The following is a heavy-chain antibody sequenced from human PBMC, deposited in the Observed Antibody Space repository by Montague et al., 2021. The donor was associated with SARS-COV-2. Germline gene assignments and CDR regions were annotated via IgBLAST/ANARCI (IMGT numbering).Heavy chain of an antibody. D-gene: IGHD3-3*01. V-gene: IGHV4-34*01. Sequence: SETLSLTCAVYGGSFSGYYWSWIRQPPGKGLEWIGETNDSGSTYXXPSLKSRVTISVDTSKNQFSLKLSSVTAADTAVYYCARGRAARSITIFGVVNPAIRYSYYMDVWGKGTTVTVSS. CDR3: ARGRAARSITIFGVVNPAIRYSYYMDV. CDR2: TNDSGST. CDR1: GGSFSGYY. J-gene: IGHJ6*03.